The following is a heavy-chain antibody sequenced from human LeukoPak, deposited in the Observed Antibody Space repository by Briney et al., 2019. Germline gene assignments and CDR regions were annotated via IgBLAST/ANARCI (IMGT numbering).Heavy chain of an antibody. CDR3: AKDLVSGSWFDP. V-gene: IGHV3-30*18. Sequence: RGSLRLSCAASGFTFSSYGMHWVRQAPGKGLEWVAVISYDGSNKYYADSVKGRFTISRDNSKNTLYLQMNSLRAEDTAVYYCAKDLVSGSWFDPWGQGTLVTVSS. CDR2: ISYDGSNK. D-gene: IGHD3-10*01. J-gene: IGHJ5*02. CDR1: GFTFSSYG.